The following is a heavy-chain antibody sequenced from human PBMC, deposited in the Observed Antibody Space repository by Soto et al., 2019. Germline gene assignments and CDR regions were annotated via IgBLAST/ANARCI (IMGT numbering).Heavy chain of an antibody. CDR2: IIPIPGTA. CDR3: ARSQGSSTSLEIYYYYNYGMDV. Sequence: QVQLVQSGAELKKPGSSVKVSCKASGGTFGSYAISWVRQAPGQGLEWMGGIIPIPGTANYAQKFQGRVTIAADESTSTAYMELSSLRSEDTAVYYCARSQGSSTSLEIYYYYNYGMDVWGQGTTVTVSS. J-gene: IGHJ6*02. D-gene: IGHD2-2*01. V-gene: IGHV1-69*01. CDR1: GGTFGSYA.